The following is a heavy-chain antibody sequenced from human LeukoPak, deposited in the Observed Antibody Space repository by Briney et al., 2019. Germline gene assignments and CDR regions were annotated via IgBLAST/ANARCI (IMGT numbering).Heavy chain of an antibody. D-gene: IGHD3-10*01. CDR2: IIPIFGTA. CDR1: GGTFSSYA. CDR3: AIKNYYGSGGSSGDY. J-gene: IGHJ4*02. V-gene: IGHV1-69*13. Sequence: SVKVSCKASGGTFSSYAISWVRQAPGQGLEWMGGIIPIFGTANYAQKFQGRVTITADESTSTAYMELSSLRSEDTAVYYCAIKNYYGSGGSSGDYWGQGTLVTVSS.